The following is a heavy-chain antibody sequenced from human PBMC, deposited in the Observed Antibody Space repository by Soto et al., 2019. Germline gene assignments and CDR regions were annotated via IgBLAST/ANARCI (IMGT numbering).Heavy chain of an antibody. CDR3: ARDSPPVDY. J-gene: IGHJ4*02. CDR2: ISAYNGNT. CDR1: GYTFTSYA. V-gene: IGHV1-18*01. Sequence: VASVKVSCKASGYTFTSYAMHWVRQAPGQGLEWMGWISAYNGNTKYAQKLQGRVTMTTDTSTSTAYMELRSLRSDDTAVYYCARDSPPVDYWGQGTLVTVSS.